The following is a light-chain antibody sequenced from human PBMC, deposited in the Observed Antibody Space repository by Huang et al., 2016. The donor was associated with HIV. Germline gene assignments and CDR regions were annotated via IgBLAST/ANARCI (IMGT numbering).Light chain of an antibody. V-gene: IGKV3-15*01. J-gene: IGKJ2*01. CDR3: QQYNNWPGT. CDR1: EGVSSN. Sequence: EIVMTQSPATLSVSPGERATLACRASEGVSSNLAWYQQKLGTAPRLLIYCASTRATGITARFSGSGSATEFTLTISSLQSEDFAVYYCQQYNNWPGTFGQGTKLGIK. CDR2: CAS.